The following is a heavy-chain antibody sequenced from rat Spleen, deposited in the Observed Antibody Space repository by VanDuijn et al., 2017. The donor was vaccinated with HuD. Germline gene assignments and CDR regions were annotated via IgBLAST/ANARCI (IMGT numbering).Heavy chain of an antibody. Sequence: EVQLVESGGGLVQPGRSLKLSCAASGFTFSSFAMAWVRQAPKKGLEWVATITSGGSNTYYPDSVKGRFTISRDNAKSTLYLQMDSLRSEDTATYYCAKDAEGIAFDYWGQGVMVTVSS. CDR1: GFTFSSFA. V-gene: IGHV5-25*01. CDR2: ITSGGSNT. D-gene: IGHD1-11*01. J-gene: IGHJ2*01. CDR3: AKDAEGIAFDY.